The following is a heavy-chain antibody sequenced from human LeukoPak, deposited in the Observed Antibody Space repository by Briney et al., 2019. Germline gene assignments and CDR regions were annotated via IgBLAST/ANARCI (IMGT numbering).Heavy chain of an antibody. CDR2: ISGYNGYT. CDR1: GYTFSSYG. J-gene: IGHJ4*02. V-gene: IGHV1-18*01. D-gene: IGHD3-3*01. CDR3: AREVAGLGGEFDY. Sequence: ASVKVSCKASGYTFSSYGISWVRQAPGQGLEWMGWISGYNGYTHFAKKFQDRFTMTTDISTTTAYMELRSLRSDDTAVYYCAREVAGLGGEFDYWGQGTLVTVSS.